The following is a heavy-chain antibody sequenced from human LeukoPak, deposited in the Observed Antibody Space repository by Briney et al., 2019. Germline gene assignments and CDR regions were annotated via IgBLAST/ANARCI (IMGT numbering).Heavy chain of an antibody. V-gene: IGHV3-30*02. CDR1: GFTFTRYS. D-gene: IGHD2-2*01. CDR3: AKVSLGYCSSTSCFVFDY. J-gene: IGHJ4*02. Sequence: GGSLRLSCAASGFTFTRYSMTWVRQAPGKGLEWVAFIRYDGSNKYYADSVKGRFTISRDNSKNTLYLQMNSLRAEDTAVYYCAKVSLGYCSSTSCFVFDYWGQGTLVTVSS. CDR2: IRYDGSNK.